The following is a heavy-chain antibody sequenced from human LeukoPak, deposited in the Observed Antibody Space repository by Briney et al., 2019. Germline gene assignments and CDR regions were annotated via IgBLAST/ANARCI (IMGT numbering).Heavy chain of an antibody. D-gene: IGHD5-18*01. CDR1: GGTFSSYA. V-gene: IGHV1-69*05. CDR3: ARAPAMVDSYYYYYMEV. Sequence: SVKVSCKASGGTFSSYAISWVRQAPGQGLEWMGGIIPIFGTANYAQKFQGRVTITTDESTSTAYMELSSLRSEDTAVYYCARAPAMVDSYYYYYMEVWGKGTTVTVSS. J-gene: IGHJ6*03. CDR2: IIPIFGTA.